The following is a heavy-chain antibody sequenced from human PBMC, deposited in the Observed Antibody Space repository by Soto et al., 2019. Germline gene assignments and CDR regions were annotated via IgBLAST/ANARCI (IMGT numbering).Heavy chain of an antibody. CDR1: GFTFSSYA. Sequence: PGGSLRLSCSASGFTFSSYAIHWVRQAPGKGLEYVSAISSNGGSTYYADSVKGRFTISRDNSKNTLYLQMSSLRAEDTAVYYCVKDLIVVVPAATIVRDYYYYGMDVWGQGTTVTVSS. CDR3: VKDLIVVVPAATIVRDYYYYGMDV. V-gene: IGHV3-64D*06. CDR2: ISSNGGST. J-gene: IGHJ6*02. D-gene: IGHD2-2*01.